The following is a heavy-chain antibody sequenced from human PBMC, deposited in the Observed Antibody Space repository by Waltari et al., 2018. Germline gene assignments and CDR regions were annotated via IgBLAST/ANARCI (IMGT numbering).Heavy chain of an antibody. V-gene: IGHV3-23*03. Sequence: EVQLLESGGGLVQPGGSLRLSCAAYGFTFGNYAIRWVRQAPGRGLGWVSVFYSGGTTYYADPVKGRFTISRDNSKNTLSLQMNSLRAEDTAVYYCAKDSSPFLEHRVYYYYYMDVWGKGTTVTVSS. CDR2: FYSGGTT. J-gene: IGHJ6*03. CDR3: AKDSSPFLEHRVYYYYYMDV. CDR1: GFTFGNYA. D-gene: IGHD3-3*01.